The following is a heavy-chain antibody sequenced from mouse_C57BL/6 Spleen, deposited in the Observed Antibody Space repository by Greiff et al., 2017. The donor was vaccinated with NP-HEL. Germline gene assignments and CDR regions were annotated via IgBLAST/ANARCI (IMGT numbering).Heavy chain of an antibody. V-gene: IGHV2-2*01. Sequence: VKLMESGPGLVQPSQSLSITCTVSGFSLTSYGVHWVRQSPGKGLEWLGVIWSGGSTDYNAAFISRLSISKDNSKSQVFFKMNSLQADDTAIYYCARNHNSRYRRDAMDYWGQGTSVTVSS. CDR2: IWSGGST. CDR3: ARNHNSRYRRDAMDY. CDR1: GFSLTSYG. D-gene: IGHD2-14*01. J-gene: IGHJ4*01.